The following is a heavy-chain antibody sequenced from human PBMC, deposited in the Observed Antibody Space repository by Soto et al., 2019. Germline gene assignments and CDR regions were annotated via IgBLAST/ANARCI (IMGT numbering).Heavy chain of an antibody. CDR3: AREGLVVAATYYYYYMDV. D-gene: IGHD2-15*01. CDR1: GFTVSSNY. CDR2: IYSGGST. Sequence: EVQLVESGGGLVQPGGSLRLSCAASGFTVSSNYMSWVRQAPGKGLEWVSVIYSGGSTYYADSVKGRFTISRDNSKNTLYLQMNSLRAEDTAVYYCAREGLVVAATYYYYYMDVWGKGTTVTVSS. J-gene: IGHJ6*03. V-gene: IGHV3-66*01.